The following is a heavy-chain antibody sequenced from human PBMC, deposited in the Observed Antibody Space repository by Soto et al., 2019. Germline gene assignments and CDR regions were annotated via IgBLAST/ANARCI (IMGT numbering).Heavy chain of an antibody. CDR1: GFTFSINS. J-gene: IGHJ4*02. CDR3: TRRYDRNGYAFDY. CDR2: ISGSDGSK. V-gene: IGHV3-23*01. D-gene: IGHD3-22*01. Sequence: GGSLRISSAASGFTFSINSMNWVRHAPKKRMEKVSAISGSDGSKYYADTVKGRFTISRDNSKNMVYLQMNSLRAEDTAVYYCTRRYDRNGYAFDYWGQGT.